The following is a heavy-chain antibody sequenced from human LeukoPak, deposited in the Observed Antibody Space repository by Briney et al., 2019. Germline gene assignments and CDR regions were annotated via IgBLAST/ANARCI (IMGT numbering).Heavy chain of an antibody. CDR2: IYTSGST. V-gene: IGHV4-61*02. J-gene: IGHJ5*02. Sequence: SETLSLTCTVSGGSISSGSYYWSWLRQPAGKGLEWIGRIYTSGSTNYNPSLKSRVTISVDTSKNQFSLKLSSVTAADTAVYYCATLSGASGEGYNWFDPWGQGTLVTVSS. D-gene: IGHD1-26*01. CDR3: ATLSGASGEGYNWFDP. CDR1: GGSISSGSYY.